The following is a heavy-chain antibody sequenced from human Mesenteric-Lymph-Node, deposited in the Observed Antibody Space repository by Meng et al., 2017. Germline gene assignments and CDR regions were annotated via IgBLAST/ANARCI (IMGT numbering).Heavy chain of an antibody. CDR1: VGTFSSYA. Sequence: SVKVSCKASVGTFSSYAISWVRQAPGQGREWMGGIIPIFGTANYAQKFQGRGTITADKSTSTAYMERSSLRSEDTAVYYCARPARDSRGYYRTYYYYGMDVWGQGTTVTVSS. V-gene: IGHV1-69*06. CDR3: ARPARDSRGYYRTYYYYGMDV. D-gene: IGHD3-22*01. J-gene: IGHJ6*02. CDR2: IIPIFGTA.